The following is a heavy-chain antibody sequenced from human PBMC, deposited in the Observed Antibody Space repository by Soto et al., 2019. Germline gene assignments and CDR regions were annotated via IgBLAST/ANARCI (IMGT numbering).Heavy chain of an antibody. CDR1: GFTFSSYA. J-gene: IGHJ6*02. Sequence: GGSLRLSCAASGFTFSSYAMSWVRQAPGKGLEWVSAISGSGGSTYYADSVKGRFTISRDNSKNTLYLQMNSLRAEDTAVYYCANDVAASDYYYYGMDVWGQGTTVTVSS. V-gene: IGHV3-23*01. CDR2: ISGSGGST. CDR3: ANDVAASDYYYYGMDV. D-gene: IGHD2-15*01.